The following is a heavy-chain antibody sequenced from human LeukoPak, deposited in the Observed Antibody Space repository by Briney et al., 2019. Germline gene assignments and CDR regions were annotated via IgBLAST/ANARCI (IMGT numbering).Heavy chain of an antibody. CDR1: GFTFSSYA. CDR2: ISGSGGST. D-gene: IGHD3-3*01. Sequence: GGSLRLSCAASGFTFSSYAMSWVRQAPGKGLKWVSAISGSGGSTYYADSVKGRFTISRDNSKNTLYLQMNSLRAEDTAVYYCAKDGATPYYDFWSGHQGYFDYWGQGTLVTVSS. V-gene: IGHV3-23*01. J-gene: IGHJ4*02. CDR3: AKDGATPYYDFWSGHQGYFDY.